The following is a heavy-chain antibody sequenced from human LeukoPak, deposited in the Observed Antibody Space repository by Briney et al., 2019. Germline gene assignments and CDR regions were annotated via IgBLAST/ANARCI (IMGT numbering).Heavy chain of an antibody. D-gene: IGHD1-1*01. CDR1: GFTLSGSA. Sequence: GGFLRLSCTASGFTLSGSAMHWVRQASGKGLEWVGRIRSKANSYATVYAASVKGRFTISRDDSKNTAYLQMNSLKTEDTAVYYCTSGLSVRRSNNTPVDYWGQGTLVTVSS. CDR2: IRSKANSYAT. V-gene: IGHV3-73*01. J-gene: IGHJ4*02. CDR3: TSGLSVRRSNNTPVDY.